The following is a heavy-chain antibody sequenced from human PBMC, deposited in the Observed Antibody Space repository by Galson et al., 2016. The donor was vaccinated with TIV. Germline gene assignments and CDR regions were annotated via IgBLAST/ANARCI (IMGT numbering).Heavy chain of an antibody. CDR3: ARSRGFNALGYMDV. Sequence: SLRLSCAASGSTFDRLPMHWVRRAPGEGLEWVSYIDSSGNYIYYGDSVRGRFTVSRDNARSTLFLQMNTLRAEDTAMYYCARSRGFNALGYMDVWGRGTAVTVS. CDR2: IDSSGNYI. J-gene: IGHJ6*03. CDR1: GSTFDRLP. D-gene: IGHD3-16*01. V-gene: IGHV3-21*06.